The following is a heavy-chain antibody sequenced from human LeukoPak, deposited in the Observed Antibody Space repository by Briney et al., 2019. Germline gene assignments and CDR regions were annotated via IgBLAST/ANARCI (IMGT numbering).Heavy chain of an antibody. CDR3: ARAPRGYSGYTTQGWFGP. V-gene: IGHV1-69*05. CDR2: IFPIFGTA. J-gene: IGHJ5*02. D-gene: IGHD5-12*01. CDR1: GCTFSNYP. Sequence: SVKDTCKSCGCTFSNYPIRWVRPAPARGLEWMGGIFPIFGTANYAQKFQGRVTITTDESTSTAYMELSSLRSEDTAVYYCARAPRGYSGYTTQGWFGPWGQGTLVTVAS.